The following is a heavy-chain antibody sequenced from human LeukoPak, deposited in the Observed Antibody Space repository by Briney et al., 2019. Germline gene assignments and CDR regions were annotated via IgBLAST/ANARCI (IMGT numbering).Heavy chain of an antibody. CDR3: ARIGYDILTGYSRRDYYYYYMDV. V-gene: IGHV3-20*04. CDR1: GFTFDDYG. J-gene: IGHJ6*03. Sequence: GGSLRLSXAASGFTFDDYGMSWVRQAPGKGLEWVSGINWNGGSTGYADSVKGRFTISRDNAKNSLYLQMNSLRAEDTALYYCARIGYDILTGYSRRDYYYYYMDVWGKGTTVTVSS. D-gene: IGHD3-9*01. CDR2: INWNGGST.